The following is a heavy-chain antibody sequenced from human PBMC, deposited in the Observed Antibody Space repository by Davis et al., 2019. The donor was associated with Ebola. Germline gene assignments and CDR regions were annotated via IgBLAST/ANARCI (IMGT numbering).Heavy chain of an antibody. CDR1: GYTFTSYA. V-gene: IGHV1-69*04. CDR2: IIPILGIA. CDR3: ARDWCSSATCYAGYYNGMDV. Sequence: SVKVSCKASGYTFTSYAISWVRQAPGQGLEWMGRIIPILGIANYAQKFQGRVTITADKSTSTAYMELSSLRSEDTAVYYCARDWCSSATCYAGYYNGMDVWGQGTTVTVSS. J-gene: IGHJ6*02. D-gene: IGHD2-2*01.